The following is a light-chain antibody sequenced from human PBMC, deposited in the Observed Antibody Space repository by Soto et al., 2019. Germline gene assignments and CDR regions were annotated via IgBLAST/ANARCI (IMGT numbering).Light chain of an antibody. J-gene: IGKJ4*01. Sequence: DMQMTQSPSSVSASVGDRVTITCRASQDITRWLAWYQQKPGKAPNLLIYGASNLQSGVPSRFSGSGSGTDFTLTISRLQDEDVANYYCQQYKSFPPTFGGGTKVEIK. CDR2: GAS. CDR1: QDITRW. CDR3: QQYKSFPPT. V-gene: IGKV1-12*01.